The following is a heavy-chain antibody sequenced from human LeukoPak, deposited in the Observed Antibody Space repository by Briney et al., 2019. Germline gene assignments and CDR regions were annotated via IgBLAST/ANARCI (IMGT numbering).Heavy chain of an antibody. CDR1: GGSFSGYY. Sequence: PSETLSLTCAVYGGSFSGYYWSWIRQPPGQGLEWIGEINDSGSTNYNPSLKSRVTISVDTSKNQFSLKLSSVTAADTAVYYCARGRSGSYRIGDYFDYWGQGTLVTVSS. D-gene: IGHD1-26*01. CDR3: ARGRSGSYRIGDYFDY. J-gene: IGHJ4*02. V-gene: IGHV4-34*01. CDR2: INDSGST.